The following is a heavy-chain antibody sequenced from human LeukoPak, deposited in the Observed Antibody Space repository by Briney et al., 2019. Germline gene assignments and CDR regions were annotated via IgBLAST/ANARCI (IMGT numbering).Heavy chain of an antibody. CDR3: ARGHYGSGIYYYYYGMDV. V-gene: IGHV6-1*01. D-gene: IGHD3-10*01. J-gene: IGHJ6*02. CDR2: TYYKYKWYN. CDR1: RDSVSSNSAA. Sequence: SQTLSLTGAISRDSVSSNSAAWNWIRQSPSRGLERLGRTYYKYKWYNDYAVSVKSRITMSPDTSTNPFSLQLNSVTPEDTAVYYCARGHYGSGIYYYYYGMDVWGQGTTVTVSS.